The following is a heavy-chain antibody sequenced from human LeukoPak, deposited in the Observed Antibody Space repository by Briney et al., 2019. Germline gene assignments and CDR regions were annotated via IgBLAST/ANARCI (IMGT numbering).Heavy chain of an antibody. D-gene: IGHD3-10*01. J-gene: IGHJ3*02. Sequence: PGESLTLSCAASGLTLSSYDMHWVRQAPGKALEWVAVISYDGSNKDYADSVKGRFTISRDNSKNTLDLQMNSLRAEDTAVYYCAKDRGVWAFDIWGQGTMVTVSS. CDR2: ISYDGSNK. V-gene: IGHV3-30-3*01. CDR1: GLTLSSYD. CDR3: AKDRGVWAFDI.